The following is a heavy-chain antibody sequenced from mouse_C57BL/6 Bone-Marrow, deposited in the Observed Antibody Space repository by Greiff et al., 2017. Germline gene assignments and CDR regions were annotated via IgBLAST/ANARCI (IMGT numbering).Heavy chain of an antibody. D-gene: IGHD2-4*01. CDR3: ARDAGPYYDYGEGYYAMDY. CDR2: SRNKANDYTT. V-gene: IGHV7-1*01. J-gene: IGHJ4*01. Sequence: EVHLVESGGGLVQSGRSLRLSCATSGFTFSDFYMEWVRQAPGKGLEWIAASRNKANDYTTEYSASVKGRFIVSRDTSQSILYLQMNALRAEDTAIYDGARDAGPYYDYGEGYYAMDYWGQGTSVTVSS. CDR1: GFTFSDFY.